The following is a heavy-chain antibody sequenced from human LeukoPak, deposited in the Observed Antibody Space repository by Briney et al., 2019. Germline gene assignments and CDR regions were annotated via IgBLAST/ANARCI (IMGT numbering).Heavy chain of an antibody. CDR2: INNDGSDR. D-gene: IGHD2-2*01. CDR1: GFTLTNYW. V-gene: IGHV3-74*01. CDR3: ARGGFQHGFDN. Sequence: PGGSLRLSCVASGFTLTNYWMHWVRQAPGKGLVWVSRINNDGSDRIYADSVKGRFTISRDNAKNTVFLQMNSLRAEDTAVYYCARGGFQHGFDNWGQGVRVTVSS. J-gene: IGHJ4*02.